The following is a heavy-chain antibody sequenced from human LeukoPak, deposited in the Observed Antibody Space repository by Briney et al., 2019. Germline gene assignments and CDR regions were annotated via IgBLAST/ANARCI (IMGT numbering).Heavy chain of an antibody. Sequence: PSETLSLTCTVSGGTISSASYHWSWIRQPAGKGLEWIGRIYTSGSTNYNPSLKSRVTISVDTSKNQFSLKLSSVTAADTAVYYCARESNYYGSGTGWFDPWGQGTLVTVSS. V-gene: IGHV4-61*02. J-gene: IGHJ5*02. CDR2: IYTSGST. CDR1: GGTISSASYH. CDR3: ARESNYYGSGTGWFDP. D-gene: IGHD3-10*01.